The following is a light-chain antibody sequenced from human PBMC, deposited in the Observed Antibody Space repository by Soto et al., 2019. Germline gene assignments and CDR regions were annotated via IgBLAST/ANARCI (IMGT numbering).Light chain of an antibody. J-gene: IGKJ1*01. CDR2: DGS. CDR3: QQYGTSPSWT. Sequence: EIVLTQSPGTVSLSPGERAPLSCRASQSVSSRQVAWYHHRAGQAPRLLIYDGSTRATGIPDRFSGSGSGTDFTLTISRLEPEDFGVYFCQQYGTSPSWTFGQGTKVEIK. V-gene: IGKV3-20*01. CDR1: QSVSSRQ.